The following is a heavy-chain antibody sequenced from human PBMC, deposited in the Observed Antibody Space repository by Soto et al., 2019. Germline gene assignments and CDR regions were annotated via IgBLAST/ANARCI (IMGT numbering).Heavy chain of an antibody. CDR1: GGSISSYY. V-gene: IGHV4-59*01. J-gene: IGHJ4*02. CDR2: IYYSGST. Sequence: PSETLSLTCTVSGGSISSYYWSWIRQPPGKGLEWIGYIYYSGSTNYNPSLKSRVTISVDTSKNQFSLKLSSVTAADTAVYYCARGTPIDGPYFDYWGQGTLVTVSS. CDR3: ARGTPIDGPYFDY.